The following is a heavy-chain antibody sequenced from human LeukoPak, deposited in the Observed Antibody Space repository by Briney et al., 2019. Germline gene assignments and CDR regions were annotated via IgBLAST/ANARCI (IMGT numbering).Heavy chain of an antibody. J-gene: IGHJ4*02. CDR1: GYTFTSYA. V-gene: IGHV1-2*04. D-gene: IGHD4-17*01. CDR2: INPNSGGT. CDR3: ARDSYYGDSRSLHFDY. Sequence: ASVKVSCKASGYTFTSYAMHWVRQAPGQGLEWMGWINPNSGGTNYAQKFQGWVTMTRDTSISTAYMELSRLRSDDTAVYYCARDSYYGDSRSLHFDYWGQGTLVTVSS.